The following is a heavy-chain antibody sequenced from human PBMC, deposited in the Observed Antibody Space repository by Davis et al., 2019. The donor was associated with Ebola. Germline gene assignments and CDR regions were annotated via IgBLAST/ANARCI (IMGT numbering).Heavy chain of an antibody. D-gene: IGHD3-22*01. CDR3: ARAVTAYYYDSSGYFGLQHIDY. J-gene: IGHJ4*02. V-gene: IGHV3-30*04. Sequence: GGSLRLSCAVSGFTFSSHTMHWVRQAPGKGLEWVAVVSYDGKTKRYADSVKGRFIISRDNSKNTLTLQMTSLRAEDTAVYYCARAVTAYYYDSSGYFGLQHIDYWGQGTLVTVSS. CDR2: VSYDGKTK. CDR1: GFTFSSHT.